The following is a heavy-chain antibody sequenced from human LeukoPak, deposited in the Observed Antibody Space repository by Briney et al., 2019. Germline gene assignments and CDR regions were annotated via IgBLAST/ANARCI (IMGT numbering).Heavy chain of an antibody. J-gene: IGHJ4*02. D-gene: IGHD2-15*01. CDR3: ARLWGRGIVVVVAATPRYYFDY. CDR1: GYSFTSYW. CDR2: IYPGDSDT. Sequence: GESLKISCKGSGYSFTSYWIGWVRPMPGKGLEWMGIIYPGDSDTRYSPSFQGQVTISADKSISTAYLQWSSLKASDTAMYYCARLWGRGIVVVVAATPRYYFDYWGQGTLVTVSS. V-gene: IGHV5-51*01.